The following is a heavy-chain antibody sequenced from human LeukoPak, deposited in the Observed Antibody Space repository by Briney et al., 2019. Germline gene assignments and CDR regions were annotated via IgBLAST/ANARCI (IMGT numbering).Heavy chain of an antibody. D-gene: IGHD5-12*01. CDR3: ATRRIKNSGYVPYYFDY. Sequence: ASVKVSCKASGGTFSSYAISWVRQAPGQGLEWMGGIIPIFGTANYAQKFQGRVTITTDESTSTAYMELSSLRSEDTVVYYCATRRIKNSGYVPYYFDYWGQGTLVTVSS. J-gene: IGHJ4*02. CDR1: GGTFSSYA. CDR2: IIPIFGTA. V-gene: IGHV1-69*05.